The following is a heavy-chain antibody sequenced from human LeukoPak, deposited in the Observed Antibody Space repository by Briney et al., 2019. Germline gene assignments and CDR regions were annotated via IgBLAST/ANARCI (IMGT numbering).Heavy chain of an antibody. J-gene: IGHJ4*02. CDR2: INPNSGGT. D-gene: IGHD3-3*01. Sequence: ASVKVSCKASGYTFTGYYMHWVRQAPGQGLEWMGWINPNSGGTNYAQKFQGRVTMTRDTSIGTAYMELSRLRSDDTAVYYCARISYDFWSGYYIPGRFDYWGQGTLVTVSS. V-gene: IGHV1-2*02. CDR3: ARISYDFWSGYYIPGRFDY. CDR1: GYTFTGYY.